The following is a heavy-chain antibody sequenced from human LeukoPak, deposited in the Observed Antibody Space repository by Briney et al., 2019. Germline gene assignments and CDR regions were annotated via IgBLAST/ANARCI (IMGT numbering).Heavy chain of an antibody. CDR2: IYHSGST. CDR3: ARGGYYYGMDV. Sequence: GSLRLSCAASGFTFSSYWMSWVRQPPGKGLEWIGEIYHSGSTNYNPSLKSRVTISVDKSKNQFSLKLSSVTAADTAVYYCARGGYYYGMDVWGQGTTVTVSS. CDR1: GFTFSSYW. D-gene: IGHD5-12*01. V-gene: IGHV4-4*02. J-gene: IGHJ6*02.